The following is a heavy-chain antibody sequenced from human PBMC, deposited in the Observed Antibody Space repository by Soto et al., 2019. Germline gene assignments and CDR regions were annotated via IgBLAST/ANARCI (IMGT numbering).Heavy chain of an antibody. CDR3: ARDRGGWWYFDL. V-gene: IGHV3-53*01. Sequence: EVQLVESGGGLIQPGGSLRLSCAASGFSVSSNYMNWVRQAPGKGLEWVSVIYSGGSTYYADSVKGRFTISRDNSKNTLYLQMNRLRAEDTAVYYCARDRGGWWYFDLWGRGTLVTVSS. CDR2: IYSGGST. D-gene: IGHD2-15*01. J-gene: IGHJ2*01. CDR1: GFSVSSNY.